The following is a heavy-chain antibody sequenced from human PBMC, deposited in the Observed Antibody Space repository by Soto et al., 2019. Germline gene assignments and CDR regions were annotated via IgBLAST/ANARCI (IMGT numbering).Heavy chain of an antibody. CDR1: GFTFSSYP. V-gene: IGHV3-23*01. CDR2: TSGSGDST. CDR3: AKANADSTRRWCYGMDV. D-gene: IGHD2-15*01. J-gene: IGHJ6*02. Sequence: EMQLLESGGGLVQPGGSLRLSCAASGFTFSSYPMSWVRQPPGKGLEWVSGTSGSGDSTYYADSVKGRFTIYRDNSKNTLYLQMNSLRAEDTAVYYCAKANADSTRRWCYGMDVWGQGTTLTVSS.